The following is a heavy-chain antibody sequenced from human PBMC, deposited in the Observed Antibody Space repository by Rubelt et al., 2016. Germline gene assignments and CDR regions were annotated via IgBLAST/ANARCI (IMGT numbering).Heavy chain of an antibody. D-gene: IGHD3-10*01. J-gene: IGHJ5*02. CDR2: INHSGST. CDR1: GGSFSGYY. V-gene: IGHV4-34*01. Sequence: QVQLQQWGAGLLKPSETLSLTCAVYGGSFSGYYWSRIRQPPGKGLEWIGEINHSGSTNYKPSLKSRVTISVDTAKNQFSLKLSSVTAADTAVYYCARGGRYYGSGSYQRHNWFDPWGQGTLVTVSS. CDR3: ARGGRYYGSGSYQRHNWFDP.